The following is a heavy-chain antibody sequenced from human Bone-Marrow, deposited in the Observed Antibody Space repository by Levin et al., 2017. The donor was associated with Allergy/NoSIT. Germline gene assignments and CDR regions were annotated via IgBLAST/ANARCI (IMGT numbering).Heavy chain of an antibody. V-gene: IGHV1-18*01. CDR1: GYTFSSFV. CDR3: ARENYDSSGYYLHFDH. Sequence: ASVKVSCKASGYTFSSFVISWVRQAPGQGLEWMGWVSPYNGKTKYVEKFQGRVTMTTDRSTSTAYMELKILRSDDTAVYYSARENYDSSGYYLHFDHWGQGTLVTVSS. D-gene: IGHD3-22*01. CDR2: VSPYNGKT. J-gene: IGHJ4*02.